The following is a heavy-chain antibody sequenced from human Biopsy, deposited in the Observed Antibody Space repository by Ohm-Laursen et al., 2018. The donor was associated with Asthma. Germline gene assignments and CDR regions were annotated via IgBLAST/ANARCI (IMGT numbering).Heavy chain of an antibody. V-gene: IGHV4-61*01. CDR2: IHYGGST. Sequence: SETLSLTCTVSGGSISSNFYYWTWIRQPPGKGLEWIGNIHYGGSTYSNPSLKSRVTISVDTSKKQISLRLSSVIAADTAVYYCAGFCSGGNCPDHWGQGTLVTVSS. CDR3: AGFCSGGNCPDH. D-gene: IGHD2-15*01. CDR1: GGSISSNFYY. J-gene: IGHJ4*02.